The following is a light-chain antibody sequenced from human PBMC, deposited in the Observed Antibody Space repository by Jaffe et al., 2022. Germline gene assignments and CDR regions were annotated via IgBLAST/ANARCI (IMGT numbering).Light chain of an antibody. CDR1: QDISNY. V-gene: IGKV1-33*01. Sequence: DIQMTQSPSSLSASVGDRVTITCQASQDISNYLNWYQQKPGKAPKLLIYDASNLETGVPSRFSGSGSGTDFTFTISSLQPEDIATYYCQQYDNLSFTFGPGTKVDLK. CDR3: QQYDNLSFT. J-gene: IGKJ3*01. CDR2: DAS.